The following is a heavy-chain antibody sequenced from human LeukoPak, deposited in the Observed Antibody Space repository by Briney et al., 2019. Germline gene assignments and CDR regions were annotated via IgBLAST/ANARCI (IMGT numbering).Heavy chain of an antibody. Sequence: GGSLRLSCAASGFTFGNYAMSWVRQAPGKGLEWVSGVSDSGRSAYYADSVQGRFIISRDNSKNTLYLQMNSLRVEDTAAYFCAQNQWEFPAWGQGTLVTVSS. CDR2: VSDSGRSA. CDR1: GFTFGNYA. CDR3: AQNQWEFPA. D-gene: IGHD1-26*01. V-gene: IGHV3-23*01. J-gene: IGHJ5*02.